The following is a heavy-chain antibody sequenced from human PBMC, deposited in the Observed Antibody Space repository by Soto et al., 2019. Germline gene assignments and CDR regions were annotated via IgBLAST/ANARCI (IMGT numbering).Heavy chain of an antibody. CDR2: IKEDGSEK. J-gene: IGHJ4*02. D-gene: IGHD5-18*01. CDR3: VRDRGYKAVDY. V-gene: IGHV3-7*01. Sequence: EVQLVESGGGLVQPGGSLRLSCAASGFTFSTSWMNWVRQAPGKGLEWVAGIKEDGSEKYYVDSVKGRFTISKDNAENSLELHMNRLIVEDTAVEYCVRDRGYKAVDYWCLGTLVTVSS. CDR1: GFTFSTSW.